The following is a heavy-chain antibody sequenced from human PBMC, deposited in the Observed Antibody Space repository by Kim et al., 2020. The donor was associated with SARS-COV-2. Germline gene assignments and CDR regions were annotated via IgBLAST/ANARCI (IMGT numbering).Heavy chain of an antibody. J-gene: IGHJ4*02. D-gene: IGHD1-26*01. CDR2: ISGSGGST. CDR1: GFTFSSYA. Sequence: GGSLRLSCAASGFTFSSYAMSWVRQAPGKGLEWVSAISGSGGSTYYADSVKGRFTISRDNSKNTLYLQMNSLRAEDTAVYYCAKTDGELLGRGYYFDYWGQGTLVTVSS. CDR3: AKTDGELLGRGYYFDY. V-gene: IGHV3-23*01.